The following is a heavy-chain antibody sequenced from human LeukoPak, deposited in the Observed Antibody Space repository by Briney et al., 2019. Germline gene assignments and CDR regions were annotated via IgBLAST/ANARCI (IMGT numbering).Heavy chain of an antibody. CDR1: GFTFSSYT. CDR2: ITTSDGNT. J-gene: IGHJ4*02. V-gene: IGHV3-23*01. Sequence: GGSLRLSCAASGFTFSSYTMSWVRQAPGKGLEWVPTITTSDGNTYYADSVKGRFTVSRDNSKNTLFLQMNSLRAEDTAVYYCAKDGGLWVSAHWGDSWGRGTLVTVSS. D-gene: IGHD7-27*01. CDR3: AKDGGLWVSAHWGDS.